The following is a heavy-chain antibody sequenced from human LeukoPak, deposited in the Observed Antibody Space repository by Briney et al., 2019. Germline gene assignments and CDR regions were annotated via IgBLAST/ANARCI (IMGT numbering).Heavy chain of an antibody. CDR3: TRDGGDDYFDN. V-gene: IGHV3-15*04. Sequence: GGSLRLSCAASGFPFSDAWMSWVRQAPGKGLEWVGRIESKTDSGTTEYAAPVKGRFTISRDDSKNTLYLQMNSLKTEDTAVYYCTRDGGDDYFDNWGQGTLVTVSS. J-gene: IGHJ4*02. CDR1: GFPFSDAW. CDR2: IESKTDSGTT. D-gene: IGHD3-16*01.